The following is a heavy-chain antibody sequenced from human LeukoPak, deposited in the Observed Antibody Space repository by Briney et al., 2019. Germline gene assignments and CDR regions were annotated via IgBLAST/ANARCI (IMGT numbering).Heavy chain of an antibody. J-gene: IGHJ3*02. Sequence: GGSLRLSCAASGFTFSSYWMHWVRQAPGKGLLWVSRINSDGSTTSYADSVKGPFTISRDNAKNTLYLQMNSLRAEDTAVYYCARGYCSGGRCYSAFDIWGQGTMVTVSS. D-gene: IGHD2-15*01. CDR2: INSDGSTT. CDR1: GFTFSSYW. CDR3: ARGYCSGGRCYSAFDI. V-gene: IGHV3-74*01.